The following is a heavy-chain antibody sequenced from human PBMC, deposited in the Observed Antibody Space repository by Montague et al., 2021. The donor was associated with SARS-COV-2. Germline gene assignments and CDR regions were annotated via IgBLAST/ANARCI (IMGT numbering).Heavy chain of an antibody. D-gene: IGHD3-16*01. CDR1: GDSVVDHNVS. Sequence: CAISGDSVVDHNVSWNRLTHSPSRGLELLCRTYYRSRWFDHYEVSMKGRISIKADTSKNQFSLQLDSVTPEDTAVYYCARGDGLGPYTGYAFDIWGQGTLVTVSS. V-gene: IGHV6-1*01. CDR3: ARGDGLGPYTGYAFDI. CDR2: TYYRSRWFD. J-gene: IGHJ3*02.